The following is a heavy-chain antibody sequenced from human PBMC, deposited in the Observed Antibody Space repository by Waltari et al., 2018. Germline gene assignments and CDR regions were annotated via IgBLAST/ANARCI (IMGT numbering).Heavy chain of an antibody. CDR1: GGTFSSYA. Sequence: QVQLVQSGAEVKKPGSSVKVSCKASGGTFSSYAISWVRQAPGQGLEWMGGIIPIFGTANSAQKFQGRVTITADESTSTADMELSSLRAEDTAVYYCARGEVGELLRYYYYYYGMDVWGQGTTVTVSS. D-gene: IGHD3-10*01. CDR2: IIPIFGTA. CDR3: ARGEVGELLRYYYYYYGMDV. V-gene: IGHV1-69*01. J-gene: IGHJ6*02.